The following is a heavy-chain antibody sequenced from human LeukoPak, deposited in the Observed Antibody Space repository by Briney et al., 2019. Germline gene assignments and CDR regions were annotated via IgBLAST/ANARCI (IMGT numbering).Heavy chain of an antibody. Sequence: ASVKVSCKASGYTFTSYGISWVRQAPGQGLEWMGWISAYNGNTNYAQKLQGRVTMTTDTSTSTAYMELRSLRSDDTAVYYCAREGGLDILTGYYPLVGGYYFDYWGQGTLVTVSS. CDR2: ISAYNGNT. CDR1: GYTFTSYG. CDR3: AREGGLDILTGYYPLVGGYYFDY. V-gene: IGHV1-18*01. D-gene: IGHD3-9*01. J-gene: IGHJ4*02.